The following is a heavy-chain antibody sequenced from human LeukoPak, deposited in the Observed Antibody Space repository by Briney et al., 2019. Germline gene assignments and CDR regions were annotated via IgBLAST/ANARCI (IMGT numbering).Heavy chain of an antibody. Sequence: GGSLRPSCAVSGITLSNYGMSWVRQAPGKGLEWVAGISDSGGRTYYADSVKGRFTISRDNPKNTLYLQMNSLRAEDTAVYFCAKRGVVIRVILVGFHKEAYYFDSWGQGALVTVSS. D-gene: IGHD3-22*01. J-gene: IGHJ4*02. CDR2: ISDSGGRT. CDR1: GITLSNYG. CDR3: AKRGVVIRVILVGFHKEAYYFDS. V-gene: IGHV3-23*01.